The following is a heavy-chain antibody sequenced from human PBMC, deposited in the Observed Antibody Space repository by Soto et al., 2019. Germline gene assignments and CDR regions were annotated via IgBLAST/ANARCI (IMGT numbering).Heavy chain of an antibody. CDR1: GFTFSSFA. CDR3: AKDQGVAARPPFDY. D-gene: IGHD6-6*01. CDR2: LSGSGATT. Sequence: EVQLLESGGGLVQHGGSLRLSCAASGFTFSSFAMSWVRQGPGKGLEWVSALSGSGATTYYADSVKGRFTISRDNSKNTLFLQMNSLRAEDTAVYYCAKDQGVAARPPFDYWGRGTLVTVSS. V-gene: IGHV3-23*01. J-gene: IGHJ4*02.